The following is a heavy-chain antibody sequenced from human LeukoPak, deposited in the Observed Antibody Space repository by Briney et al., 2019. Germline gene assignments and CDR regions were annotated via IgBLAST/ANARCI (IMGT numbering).Heavy chain of an antibody. CDR2: IKQDGSEK. CDR1: GFTFSSYW. J-gene: IGHJ4*02. CDR3: ARDPGDGYNSAGDFDY. V-gene: IGHV3-7*01. Sequence: GSLRLSCAASGFTFSSYWMSWVRQAPGKGLEWVANIKQDGSEKYYVDSVKGRFTISRDNAKNSLYLQMNSLRAEDTAVYYRARDPGDGYNSAGDFDYWGQGTLVTVSS. D-gene: IGHD5-24*01.